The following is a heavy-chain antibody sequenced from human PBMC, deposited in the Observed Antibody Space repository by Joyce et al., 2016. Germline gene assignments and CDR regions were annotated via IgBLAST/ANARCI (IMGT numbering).Heavy chain of an antibody. Sequence: EVQLLESGGGLVQPGGSLTLSCAASGFTFNNYGLTWCRQAPGKGLEWVSSISDIGGSTYYAESVRDRFTISRDNSKNTLFLQMTSLTAEDTAVYYCAKDRPYSTYYYFYYMDVWGKGTTVTVSS. J-gene: IGHJ6*03. CDR1: GFTFNNYG. D-gene: IGHD4-11*01. CDR2: ISDIGGST. V-gene: IGHV3-23*01. CDR3: AKDRPYSTYYYFYYMDV.